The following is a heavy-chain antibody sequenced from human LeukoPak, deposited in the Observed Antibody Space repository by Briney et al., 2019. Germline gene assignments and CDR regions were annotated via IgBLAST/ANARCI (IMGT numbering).Heavy chain of an antibody. Sequence: SGTLSLTCAVSGGSISSSFWWSWVRQPPGKGLEWIGEIYHSGSTNYNPSLKSRVTISVDKSKSQFSLKLSSVTAADTAVYYCARKGYTIGSFDYWGQGTLVTVSP. CDR1: GGSISSSFW. CDR2: IYHSGST. D-gene: IGHD5-18*01. J-gene: IGHJ4*02. CDR3: ARKGYTIGSFDY. V-gene: IGHV4-4*02.